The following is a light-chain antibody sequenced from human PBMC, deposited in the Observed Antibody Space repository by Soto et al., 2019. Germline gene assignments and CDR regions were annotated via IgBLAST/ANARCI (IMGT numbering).Light chain of an antibody. CDR2: GAS. J-gene: IGKJ2*01. V-gene: IGKV3-20*01. CDR3: QQYGSSPPAYT. CDR1: QSVNSSY. Sequence: EMVLTQSPGTLSLSPGERATLSCRASQSVNSSYLAWYQQKPGQAPRLLIYGASSRATGIPDRFSGSGSGTACTITISRLEPEDFAVYYCQQYGSSPPAYTFGQGTKLEIK.